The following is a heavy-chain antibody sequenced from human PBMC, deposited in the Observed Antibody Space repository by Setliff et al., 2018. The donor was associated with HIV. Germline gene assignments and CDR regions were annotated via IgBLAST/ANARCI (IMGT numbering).Heavy chain of an antibody. J-gene: IGHJ4*02. Sequence: SETLSLTCSVSGVSISDTIGTSYYWDWLRQPPGKGLEWIGNIHYSRGTYYNSSLKSRVTISLDTSKNHVSLKLTSVAAADTAVYYCVRRYHDSSGFYNSWGQGVLVTVS. CDR1: GVSISDTIGTSYY. CDR3: VRRYHDSSGFYNS. D-gene: IGHD3-22*01. CDR2: IHYSRGT. V-gene: IGHV4-39*02.